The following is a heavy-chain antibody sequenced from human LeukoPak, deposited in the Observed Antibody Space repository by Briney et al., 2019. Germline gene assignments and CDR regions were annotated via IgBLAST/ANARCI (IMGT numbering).Heavy chain of an antibody. D-gene: IGHD1-14*01. J-gene: IGHJ4*02. CDR3: ANSEIQQIDY. CDR1: GFTFSSYG. Sequence: GGSLRLSCAASGFTFSSYGMLWVRQAPGKGLEWVAFIRYDGSNKYYADSVKGRFTISRDNSKNTLYLQMNSLRAEDTAVYYCANSEIQQIDYWGQGTLVTVSS. V-gene: IGHV3-30*02. CDR2: IRYDGSNK.